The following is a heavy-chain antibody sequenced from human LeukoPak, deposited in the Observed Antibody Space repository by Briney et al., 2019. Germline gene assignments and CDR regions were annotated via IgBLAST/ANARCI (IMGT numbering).Heavy chain of an antibody. CDR3: ARQLRGSSSWYVDY. D-gene: IGHD6-13*01. V-gene: IGHV4-39*01. CDR1: GGSISSSSYY. J-gene: IGHJ4*02. CDR2: IYYSGST. Sequence: SETLSLTCTVSGGSISSSSYYWGWIRQPPGKGLEWIGSIYYSGSTYYNPSLKSRVTISVDTSKNQFSLKLSSVTAADTAVYYCARQLRGSSSWYVDYWGQGTLVTVSS.